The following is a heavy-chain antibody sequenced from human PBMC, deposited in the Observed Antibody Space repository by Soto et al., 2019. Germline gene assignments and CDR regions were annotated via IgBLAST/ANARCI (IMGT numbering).Heavy chain of an antibody. CDR2: FDPEDGET. J-gene: IGHJ5*02. CDR3: ATGVIFGVVVRWFDP. D-gene: IGHD3-3*01. CDR1: GYTLTELS. V-gene: IGHV1-24*01. Sequence: VKVSCKVSGYTLTELSMHWVRQAPGKGLEWMGGFDPEDGETIYAQKFQGRVTMTEDTSTDTAYMELSSLRSEDTAVYYCATGVIFGVVVRWFDPWGQGTLVTVPQ.